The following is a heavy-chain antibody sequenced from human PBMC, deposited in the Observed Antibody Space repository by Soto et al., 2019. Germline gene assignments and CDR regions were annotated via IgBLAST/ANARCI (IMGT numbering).Heavy chain of an antibody. Sequence: SGPTLVKPTQTLTLTCTFSGFSLSTSGVGVGWIRQPPGKALEWLALIYWNDDKRYSPSLKSGLTITKDTSKNQVVLTMTNMDPVDTATYYCAHRRIYYYYDSSGYYQEWFDPWGQGTLVTVSS. CDR3: AHRRIYYYYDSSGYYQEWFDP. D-gene: IGHD3-22*01. V-gene: IGHV2-5*01. CDR2: IYWNDDK. CDR1: GFSLSTSGVG. J-gene: IGHJ5*02.